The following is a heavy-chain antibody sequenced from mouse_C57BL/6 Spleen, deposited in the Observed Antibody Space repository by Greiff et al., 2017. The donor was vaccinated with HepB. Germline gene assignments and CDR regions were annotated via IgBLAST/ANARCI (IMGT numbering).Heavy chain of an antibody. CDR2: INYDGSST. J-gene: IGHJ3*01. D-gene: IGHD3-3*01. CDR3: ARDEGRAFAY. V-gene: IGHV5-16*01. CDR1: GFTFSDYY. Sequence: EVMLVESEGGLVQPGSSMKLSCTASGFTFSDYYMAWVRQVPEKGLEWVANINYDGSSTYYLDSLKSRFIISRDNAKNILYLQMSSLKSEDTATYYCARDEGRAFAYWGQGTLVTVSA.